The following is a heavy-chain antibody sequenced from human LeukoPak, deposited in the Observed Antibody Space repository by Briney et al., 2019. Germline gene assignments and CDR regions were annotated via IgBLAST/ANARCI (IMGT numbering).Heavy chain of an antibody. CDR2: ISYDGTKE. J-gene: IGHJ4*02. CDR3: VRDVAF. V-gene: IGHV3-30*03. CDR1: GFKFRDFD. Sequence: GGSLRLSCKTSGFKFRDFDMDWVRQAPGKGLEWVAHISYDGTKEYYADSVKGRFSISRDNSQDTVYLQLSSLTTEDTARYYCVRDVAFWGQGTLITVSS.